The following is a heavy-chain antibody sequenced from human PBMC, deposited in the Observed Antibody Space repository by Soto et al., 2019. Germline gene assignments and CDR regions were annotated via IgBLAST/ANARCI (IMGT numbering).Heavy chain of an antibody. CDR3: ARIRAVYYFDY. J-gene: IGHJ4*02. CDR1: GFTFSSYA. Sequence: HPGGSLRLSCAASGFTFSSYAMHWVRQAPGKGLEWVAVISYDGSNKYYADSVKGRFTISRDNSKNTLYLQMNSLRAEDTAVYYCARIRAVYYFDYWGQGTLVTVSS. CDR2: ISYDGSNK. V-gene: IGHV3-30-3*01. D-gene: IGHD6-19*01.